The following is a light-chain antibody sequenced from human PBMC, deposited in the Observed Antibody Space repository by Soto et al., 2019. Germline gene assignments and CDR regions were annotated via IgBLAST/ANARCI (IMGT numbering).Light chain of an antibody. V-gene: IGKV1-5*01. CDR2: DAS. CDR1: QGISSW. J-gene: IGKJ1*01. CDR3: QQYNSYWT. Sequence: DIQMTQSPSTLSASVGDRVTITCRASQGISSWLAWYQQKPGKAPKLLIYDASSLESGVPSRFSGSGSETEFTLTSCRLQPDDFSTYYCQQYNSYWTFGQGTKVESK.